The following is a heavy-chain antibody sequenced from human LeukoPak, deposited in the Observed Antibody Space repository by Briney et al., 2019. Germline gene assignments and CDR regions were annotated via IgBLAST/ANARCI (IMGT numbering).Heavy chain of an antibody. CDR2: IWYDGSNK. D-gene: IGHD2-15*01. V-gene: IGHV3-33*08. Sequence: GGSLRLSCAASGFTFSSYSMNWVRQAPGKGLEWVAVIWYDGSNKYYADSVKGRFTISRDNSKNTLYLQMNSLRAEDTAVYYCARELTLRWFDPWGQGTLVTVSS. CDR1: GFTFSSYS. J-gene: IGHJ5*02. CDR3: ARELTLRWFDP.